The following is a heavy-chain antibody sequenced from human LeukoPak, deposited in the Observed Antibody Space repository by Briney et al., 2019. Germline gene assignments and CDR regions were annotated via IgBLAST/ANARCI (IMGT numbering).Heavy chain of an antibody. D-gene: IGHD4-23*01. CDR3: AKSDLNYGGNPDY. Sequence: GGSLRLSCAASGFPFSSYAMSWVRQSPGKGLEWVSTISGSGGSTYYADSVKGRFTISRDNSKNTLYLQMNSLRAEDTAVYYCAKSDLNYGGNPDYWGQGTLVTVSS. CDR2: ISGSGGST. V-gene: IGHV3-23*01. J-gene: IGHJ4*02. CDR1: GFPFSSYA.